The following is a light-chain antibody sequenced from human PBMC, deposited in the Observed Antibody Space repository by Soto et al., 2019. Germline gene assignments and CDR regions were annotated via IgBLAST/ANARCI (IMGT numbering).Light chain of an antibody. Sequence: DIPLTQSPSSLSASVGDRITISCRALQSVSTYLNWYQLMPGKAPKLLIYGASNLNSGVPSRFIGRGSDTDFTLTITSLQPEDFATYYCQQSFSTLPFTFGPGTRVDIK. CDR3: QQSFSTLPFT. CDR1: QSVSTY. J-gene: IGKJ3*01. V-gene: IGKV1-39*01. CDR2: GAS.